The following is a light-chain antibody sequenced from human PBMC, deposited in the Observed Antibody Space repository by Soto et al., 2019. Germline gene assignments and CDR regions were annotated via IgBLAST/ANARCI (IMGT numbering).Light chain of an antibody. CDR3: GSYASSSTLYV. CDR2: DVS. Sequence: QSVLTQPASVSGSPGQSIAISCTGVRTDVDGYDYVSWYQQHPGQAPQLIIYDVSNRPSGVSNRFSGSKSGNTASLTISGLQAEDEADYYCGSYASSSTLYVFGTGTKVTVL. V-gene: IGLV2-14*03. CDR1: RTDVDGYDY. J-gene: IGLJ1*01.